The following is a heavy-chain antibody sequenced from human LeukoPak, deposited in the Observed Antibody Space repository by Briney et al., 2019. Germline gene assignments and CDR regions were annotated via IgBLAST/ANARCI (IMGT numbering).Heavy chain of an antibody. CDR3: AKVHCISTNCNHIWTYFDY. J-gene: IGHJ4*02. D-gene: IGHD2-2*01. CDR2: ITVNNGYT. Sequence: ASVKVSCKAAGYTFTSHGFIWLRQAPGQGLEWMGWITVNNGYTKYAQELQGRVTMTTDTSMSTAYMELRSLRSDDTAVYYCAKVHCISTNCNHIWTYFDYWGQGTLVTLSS. V-gene: IGHV1-18*01. CDR1: GYTFTSHG.